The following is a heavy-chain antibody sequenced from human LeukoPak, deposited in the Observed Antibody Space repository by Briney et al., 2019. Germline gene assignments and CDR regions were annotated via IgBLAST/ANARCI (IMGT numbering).Heavy chain of an antibody. CDR2: INPNSGGT. Sequence: VSVKVSCKASGYTFTGYYMHWVRQAPGQRLEWMGWINPNSGGTNYAQKFQGRVTMTRDTSISTAYMELSRLRSDDTAVYHCAREGIYYDSSGYYYGTNWFDPWGQGTLVTVSS. D-gene: IGHD3-22*01. CDR1: GYTFTGYY. CDR3: AREGIYYDSSGYYYGTNWFDP. J-gene: IGHJ5*02. V-gene: IGHV1-2*02.